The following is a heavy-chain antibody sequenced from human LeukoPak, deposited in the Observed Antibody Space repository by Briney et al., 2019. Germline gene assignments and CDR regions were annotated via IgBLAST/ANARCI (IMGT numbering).Heavy chain of an antibody. CDR1: GLTFSSYG. V-gene: IGHV3-30*02. Sequence: PGGSLRLSCAASGLTFSSYGMHWVRQAPGKGLEWVAFIRYDGSNKYYADSVKGRFTISRDNSKNTLYLQMNSLRAEDTAVYYCAKKERPYRQEGDWFDPWGQGTLVTVSS. J-gene: IGHJ5*02. CDR3: AKKERPYRQEGDWFDP. D-gene: IGHD4-11*01. CDR2: IRYDGSNK.